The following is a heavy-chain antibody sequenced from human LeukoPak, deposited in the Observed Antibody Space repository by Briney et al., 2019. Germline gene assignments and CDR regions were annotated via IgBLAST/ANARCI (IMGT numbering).Heavy chain of an antibody. D-gene: IGHD3-10*01. J-gene: IGHJ4*02. CDR2: ISGSGGRT. V-gene: IGHV3-23*01. Sequence: GGTLRLSCAASGFTFSSYGMSWVRQAPGKGLEWVSGISGSGGRTDYADSVKGRFTISRDNSKNALYLHMNSRRAEDTAVYYCAKGLTWFGESPGGFDYWGQGTLFTVSS. CDR1: GFTFSSYG. CDR3: AKGLTWFGESPGGFDY.